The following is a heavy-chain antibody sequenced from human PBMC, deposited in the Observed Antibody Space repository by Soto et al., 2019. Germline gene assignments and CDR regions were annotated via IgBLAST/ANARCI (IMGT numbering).Heavy chain of an antibody. Sequence: ASVKVSCKASGYSFTNYDISWVRQAPGQGLEWMGWISPYNGDTNYAQKLQGRVTMTTATSTSTAYMELRSLRSDDTAVYYCARYCSSSSCHHYFGYWGQGTLVTVSS. J-gene: IGHJ4*02. CDR2: ISPYNGDT. V-gene: IGHV1-18*01. D-gene: IGHD2-2*01. CDR1: GYSFTNYD. CDR3: ARYCSSSSCHHYFGY.